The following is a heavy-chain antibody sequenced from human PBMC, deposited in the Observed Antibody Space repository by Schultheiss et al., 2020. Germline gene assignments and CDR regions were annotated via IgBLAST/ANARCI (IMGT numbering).Heavy chain of an antibody. V-gene: IGHV4-59*01. Sequence: SETLSLTCTVSGGSISSYYWSWIRQPPGKGLEWIGSIYYSGSTYYNPSLKSRVTISVDTSKNRFSLRLSSVTAADTAVYYCATSPGRAYCGGDCFSGWFDPWGQGTLVTVSS. CDR1: GGSISSYY. D-gene: IGHD2-21*02. CDR3: ATSPGRAYCGGDCFSGWFDP. J-gene: IGHJ5*02. CDR2: IYYSGST.